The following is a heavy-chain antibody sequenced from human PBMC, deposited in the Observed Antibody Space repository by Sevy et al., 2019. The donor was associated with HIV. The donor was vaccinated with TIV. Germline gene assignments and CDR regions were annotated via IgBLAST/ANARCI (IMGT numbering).Heavy chain of an antibody. J-gene: IGHJ6*02. CDR1: GASISSYY. V-gene: IGHV4-59*01. CDR3: ARSLADYYYGMDV. CDR2: IYYNGRT. Sequence: PSETLSLTCTVSGASISSYYWSWIRQPPGKGLEWVGYIYYNGRTNYNPSLKSRVTISVDTSKNQFSLKLISVTAADTAVYYCARSLADYYYGMDVWGQGTTVTVSS.